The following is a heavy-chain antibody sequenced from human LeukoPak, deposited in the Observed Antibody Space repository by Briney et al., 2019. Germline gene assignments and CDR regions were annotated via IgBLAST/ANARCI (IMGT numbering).Heavy chain of an antibody. D-gene: IGHD1-26*01. V-gene: IGHV1-69*13. J-gene: IGHJ3*02. CDR1: GGTFSSYA. CDR3: ARDRGIVGAGDAFDI. CDR2: IIPIFGTA. Sequence: SVKVSCKASGGTFSSYAISWVRQAPGQGLEWMGGIIPIFGTANYAQKFQGRVTITADESTSTAYMELSSLRSEDAAVYYCARDRGIVGAGDAFDIWGQGTMVTVSS.